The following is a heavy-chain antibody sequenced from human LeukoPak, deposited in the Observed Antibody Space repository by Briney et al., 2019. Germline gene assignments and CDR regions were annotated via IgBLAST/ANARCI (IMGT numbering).Heavy chain of an antibody. CDR1: GYSFTSYW. J-gene: IGHJ6*02. Sequence: GESLKISCKGSGYSFTSYWIGWVRQMPGKGLEWMGIIYPGDSDTRYSPSFQGQVTISADKSIGTAYLQWSSLKASDTAMYYCARSSSGPSPYYYYGMDVWGQGTTVTVSS. D-gene: IGHD2-2*01. CDR3: ARSSSGPSPYYYYGMDV. CDR2: IYPGDSDT. V-gene: IGHV5-51*01.